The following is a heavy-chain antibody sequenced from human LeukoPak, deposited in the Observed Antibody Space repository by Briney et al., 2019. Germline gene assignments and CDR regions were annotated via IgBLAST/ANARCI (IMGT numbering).Heavy chain of an antibody. D-gene: IGHD1-26*01. CDR2: IYPGDSDT. CDR1: GYSFNSFW. Sequence: ESLKISCKGFGYSFNSFWIGRVRPVPGKGLEWVGIIYPGDSDTRYSPSFQGQVTISADKSISTAYLQWSSLKASDTAMYYCARRGGARNFDYWGQGTLVTVSS. J-gene: IGHJ4*02. CDR3: ARRGGARNFDY. V-gene: IGHV5-51*01.